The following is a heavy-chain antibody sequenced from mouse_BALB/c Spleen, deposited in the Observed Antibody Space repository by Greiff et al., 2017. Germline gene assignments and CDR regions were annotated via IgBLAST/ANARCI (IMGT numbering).Heavy chain of an antibody. CDR1: GYTFTDYW. J-gene: IGHJ4*01. Sequence: QVQLQQPGAELVMPGASVKMSCKASGYTFTDYWMHWVKQRPGQGLEWIGAIDTSDSYTSYNQKFKGKATLTVDESSSTAYMQLSSLTSEDSAVYYCASTMVTTTGYYAMDYWGQGTSVTVSS. CDR3: ASTMVTTTGYYAMDY. CDR2: IDTSDSYT. V-gene: IGHV1-69*01. D-gene: IGHD2-2*01.